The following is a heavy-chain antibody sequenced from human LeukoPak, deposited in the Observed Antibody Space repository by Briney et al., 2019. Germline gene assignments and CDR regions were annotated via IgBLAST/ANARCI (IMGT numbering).Heavy chain of an antibody. V-gene: IGHV3-30*02. CDR1: GFTFSSYG. CDR2: IRYDGSNK. Sequence: GGSLRLSCTASGFTFSSYGMHWVRQAPGTGLEWVAFIRYDGSNKYYADSVKGRFTISRDNSKNTLYLQVNSLRTEDTAVYYCAKDGHDFWALDYFDYWGQGTLVTVSS. CDR3: AKDGHDFWALDYFDY. D-gene: IGHD3-3*01. J-gene: IGHJ4*02.